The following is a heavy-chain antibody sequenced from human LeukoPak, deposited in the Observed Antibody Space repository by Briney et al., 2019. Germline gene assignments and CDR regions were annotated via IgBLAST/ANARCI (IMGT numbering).Heavy chain of an antibody. CDR2: IYYSGST. Sequence: PSETLSLTCTVSGGSISSYYWSWIRQPPGKGLEWIGYIYYSGSTNYNPSLKSRVTISVDTSKNQFSLKLSPVTAADTAVYYCARHTDYGLDYWGQGTLVTVSS. V-gene: IGHV4-59*08. CDR3: ARHTDYGLDY. D-gene: IGHD4-17*01. J-gene: IGHJ4*02. CDR1: GGSISSYY.